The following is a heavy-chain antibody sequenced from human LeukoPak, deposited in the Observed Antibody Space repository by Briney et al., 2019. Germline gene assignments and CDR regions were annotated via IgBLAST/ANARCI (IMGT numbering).Heavy chain of an antibody. CDR3: ARSRYYDFWSGRSLWFDP. Sequence: GASVKVSCKASGYTFTSYYMHWVRQAPGQGLEWMGIINPSGGSTSYAQKFQGRVTMTRDTSTSTVYMELSSLRSEDTAVYYCARSRYYDFWSGRSLWFDPWGQGTLVTVSS. CDR2: INPSGGST. D-gene: IGHD3-3*01. CDR1: GYTFTSYY. V-gene: IGHV1-46*01. J-gene: IGHJ5*02.